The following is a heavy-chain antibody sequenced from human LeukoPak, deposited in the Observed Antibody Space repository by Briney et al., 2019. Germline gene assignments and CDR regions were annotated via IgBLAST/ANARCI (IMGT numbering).Heavy chain of an antibody. Sequence: PSETLSLTCTVSGGSISSSSYYWGWIRQPPGKGLEWIGSIYYSGSTYYNPSLKSRVTISVYTSKNQFSLKLSSVTAADTAVYYCARRGGTSFDPWGQGTLVTVSS. CDR3: ARRGGTSFDP. D-gene: IGHD3-16*01. V-gene: IGHV4-39*01. CDR1: GGSISSSSYY. CDR2: IYYSGST. J-gene: IGHJ5*02.